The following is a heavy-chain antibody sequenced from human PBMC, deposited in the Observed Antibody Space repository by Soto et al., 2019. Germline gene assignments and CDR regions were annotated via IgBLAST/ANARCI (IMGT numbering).Heavy chain of an antibody. CDR3: AAPPRY. CDR1: GRSISSSSYY. CDR2: IYYSGST. Sequence: SQTLPLTCPVSGRSISSSSYYRGWIRQPPGKGLEWIGSIYYSGSTYYNPSLKSRVTISVDTSKNQFSLKLTSVTAADTAVYYCAAPPRYWGQGTLVTV. V-gene: IGHV4-39*07. D-gene: IGHD6-6*01. J-gene: IGHJ4*02.